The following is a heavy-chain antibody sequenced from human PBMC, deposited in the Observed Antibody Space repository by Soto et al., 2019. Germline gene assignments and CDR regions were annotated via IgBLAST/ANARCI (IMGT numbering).Heavy chain of an antibody. V-gene: IGHV3-43*01. CDR3: AKEALMVRGVIGYYGMDV. J-gene: IGHJ6*02. Sequence: PGGSLRLSCAASGFTFDDYTMHWVRQAPGKGLEWVSLISWDGGSTYYADSVKGRFTISRDNSKNSLYLQMNSLRTEDTALYYCAKEALMVRGVIGYYGMDVWGQGTTVTVSS. D-gene: IGHD3-10*01. CDR1: GFTFDDYT. CDR2: ISWDGGST.